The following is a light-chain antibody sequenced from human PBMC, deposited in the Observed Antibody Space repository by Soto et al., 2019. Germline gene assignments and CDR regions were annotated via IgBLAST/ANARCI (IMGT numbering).Light chain of an antibody. Sequence: QSVLTQPPSVSGAPGQRVTISCTGSNSNIGAGYDVHWYQQYPGTAPKLLIYSNTNRPSGVSDRFSASKSGTSASLAITGLQAEDEAYYYCQSYESGWGVFGGGTKVTVL. J-gene: IGLJ3*02. CDR2: SNT. CDR1: NSNIGAGYD. V-gene: IGLV1-40*01. CDR3: QSYESGWGV.